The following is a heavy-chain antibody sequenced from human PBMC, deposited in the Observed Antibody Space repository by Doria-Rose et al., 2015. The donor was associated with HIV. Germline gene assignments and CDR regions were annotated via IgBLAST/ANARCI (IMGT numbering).Heavy chain of an antibody. Sequence: QVTLKESGPVLVKPTETLTLTCTVSGVSLSSPGMGVSWIRQPPGKALEWLAHIFSDDERSYKTSLKSRLTISRGTYKSQVVLTMTDRDPVYTATYYCARIKSSRWYHKYYFDFWGQGTLVIVSA. CDR1: GVSLSSPGMG. J-gene: IGHJ4*02. D-gene: IGHD6-13*01. CDR3: ARIKSSRWYHKYYFDF. CDR2: IFSDDER. V-gene: IGHV2-26*01.